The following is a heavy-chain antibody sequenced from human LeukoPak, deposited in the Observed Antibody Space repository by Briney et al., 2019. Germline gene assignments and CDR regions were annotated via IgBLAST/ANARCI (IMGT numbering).Heavy chain of an antibody. Sequence: ASVKVSCKASGYTFATYGISWVRQAPGQGLEWMGWISAYNGNTNYAQKLQGRVTMTTDTSTTTAYMELRSLRSDDTAVYYCARVFGNYGFFFDSWGQGTLVTVSS. CDR3: ARVFGNYGFFFDS. D-gene: IGHD3-10*02. CDR2: ISAYNGNT. V-gene: IGHV1-18*01. CDR1: GYTFATYG. J-gene: IGHJ4*02.